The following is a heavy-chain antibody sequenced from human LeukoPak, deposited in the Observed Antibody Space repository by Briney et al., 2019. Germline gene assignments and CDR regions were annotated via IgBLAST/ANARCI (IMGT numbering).Heavy chain of an antibody. CDR3: ARELVSLGTGYFDL. D-gene: IGHD7-27*01. V-gene: IGHV3-23*01. CDR1: GFTFRTYG. Sequence: SGGSLRLSCEASGFTFRTYGMTWVRRAPGKGLEWVSGITGSSTWTYYADSVKGRFTISRDNSNNTLHLQMNSLRAEDTAIYYCARELVSLGTGYFDLWGRGTLVTVSS. J-gene: IGHJ2*01. CDR2: ITGSSTWT.